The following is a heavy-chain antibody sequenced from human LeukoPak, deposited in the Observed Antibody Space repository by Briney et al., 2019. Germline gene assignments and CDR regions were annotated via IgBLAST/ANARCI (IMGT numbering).Heavy chain of an antibody. CDR1: GYTFTGYY. J-gene: IGHJ4*02. D-gene: IGHD3-10*01. V-gene: IGHV1-2*02. CDR2: INPNSGGT. Sequence: GASVKVSCKASGYTFTGYYMHWVRQAPGQGLEWMGWINPNSGGTNYAQKFQGRVTMTRDTSISTAYMELSRLRSDDTAVYYCARVITMVRGAYTGFDYWGQGTLVTVSS. CDR3: ARVITMVRGAYTGFDY.